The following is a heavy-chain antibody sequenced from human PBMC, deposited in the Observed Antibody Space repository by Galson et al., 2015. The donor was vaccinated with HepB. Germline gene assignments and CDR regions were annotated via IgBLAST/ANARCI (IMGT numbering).Heavy chain of an antibody. CDR1: GYTLTNYH. J-gene: IGHJ4*02. V-gene: IGHV1-46*01. CDR2: IFAGGGST. CDR3: ARETPDTYYFDY. D-gene: IGHD2-15*01. Sequence: SVKVSCKASGYTLTNYHFHWVRQAPGQGPEWMGKIFAGGGSTRYAERFQGRVTLTRDSSTSTIYMEVSSFRSDDTAVYYCARETPDTYYFDYWGQGTLVTVSS.